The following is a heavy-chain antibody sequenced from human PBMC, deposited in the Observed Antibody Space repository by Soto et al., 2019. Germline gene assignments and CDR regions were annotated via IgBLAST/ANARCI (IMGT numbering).Heavy chain of an antibody. V-gene: IGHV3-30*18. J-gene: IGHJ3*02. CDR3: AKGRYCSGGSCRRSDAFDI. Sequence: QVQLVESGGGLVQPGRSLRLSCAASGFTFSSYGMHWVRQAPGKGLEWVAVISYDGSNKYYADSVKGRFTISRDNSKNTLYLQMNSLRAEDTAVYYCAKGRYCSGGSCRRSDAFDILGQGTLVTVSS. D-gene: IGHD2-15*01. CDR2: ISYDGSNK. CDR1: GFTFSSYG.